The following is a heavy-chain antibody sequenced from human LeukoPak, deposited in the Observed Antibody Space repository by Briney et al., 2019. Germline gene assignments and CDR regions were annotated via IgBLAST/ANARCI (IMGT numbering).Heavy chain of an antibody. CDR1: GGTFSGYA. V-gene: IGHV1-69*05. J-gene: IGHJ5*02. CDR2: IDPIFATT. D-gene: IGHD2-21*01. Sequence: SVKVSCKASGGTFSGYAISWVRQAPGQGLEWMGGIDPIFATTHYAQNFQGRVTITTDESTSTAYMELSSLRSEDTAVYYCARGPSNPILFGFWFDPWGQGTLVTVSS. CDR3: ARGPSNPILFGFWFDP.